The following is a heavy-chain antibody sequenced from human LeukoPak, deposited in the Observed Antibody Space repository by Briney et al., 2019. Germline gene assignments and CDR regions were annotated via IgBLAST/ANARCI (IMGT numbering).Heavy chain of an antibody. V-gene: IGHV4-59*08. J-gene: IGHJ4*02. Sequence: PSETLSLTCTVSGGSISSYYWSWIRQPPGKGLEWIGEIYHSGSTNYNPSLKSRVTISVDKSKNQFSLKLSSVTAADTAVYYCARHRWGSYWGQGTLVTVSS. D-gene: IGHD4-23*01. CDR2: IYHSGST. CDR3: ARHRWGSY. CDR1: GGSISSYY.